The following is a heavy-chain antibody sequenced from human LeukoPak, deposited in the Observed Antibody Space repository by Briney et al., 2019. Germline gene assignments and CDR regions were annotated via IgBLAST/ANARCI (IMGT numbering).Heavy chain of an antibody. CDR3: ARSYSYDNSPGTGMDV. J-gene: IGHJ6*02. D-gene: IGHD5-18*01. Sequence: ASVKVSCKAVGHTFTRYYKQWVRQAPGQGLEWMGVVNPSGGSTSHARRFQGRVTMTTDTSTSTVFMELSSLRSEDTAVFYCARSYSYDNSPGTGMDVWGQGTTVTVSS. V-gene: IGHV1-46*01. CDR1: GHTFTRYY. CDR2: VNPSGGST.